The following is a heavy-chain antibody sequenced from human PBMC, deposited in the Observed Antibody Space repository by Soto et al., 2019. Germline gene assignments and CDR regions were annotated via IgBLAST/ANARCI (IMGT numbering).Heavy chain of an antibody. D-gene: IGHD4-4*01. V-gene: IGHV3-30-3*01. Sequence: QVQLVESGGGVVQPGRSLRLSCAASGFTFSSYAMHWVRQAPGKGLEWVAVISYDGSNKYYADSVKGRFTISRDNSKNTLYLQMNSLRAEDTAVYYCARDPPNPTVTLDYWGQGTLVTVSS. J-gene: IGHJ4*02. CDR1: GFTFSSYA. CDR3: ARDPPNPTVTLDY. CDR2: ISYDGSNK.